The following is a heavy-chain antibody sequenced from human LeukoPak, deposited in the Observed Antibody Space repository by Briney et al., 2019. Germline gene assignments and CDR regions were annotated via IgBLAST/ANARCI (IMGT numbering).Heavy chain of an antibody. CDR2: ISYDGSNK. CDR1: GFTFSSYA. CDR3: ARDFTFGGVIAALDY. J-gene: IGHJ4*02. V-gene: IGHV3-30-3*01. Sequence: PGRSLRLSCAASGFTFSSYAMHWVRQAPGKGLEWLAVISYDGSNKYYADSVKGRFTISRDNSKNTLYLQMNSLRAEDTAVYYCARDFTFGGVIAALDYWGQGTLVTVSS. D-gene: IGHD3-16*02.